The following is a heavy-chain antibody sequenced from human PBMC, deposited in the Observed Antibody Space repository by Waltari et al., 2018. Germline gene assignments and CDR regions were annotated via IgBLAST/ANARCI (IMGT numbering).Heavy chain of an antibody. D-gene: IGHD6-13*01. CDR2: IYHRGST. Sequence: VQLQESGPGLVKPSGTLSLTCAVSGGPISSSNWWRWVRQPPGRGLAWIGEIYHRGSTNYNPSLKSRVTISVDKSKNQFSLKLSSVTAADTAVYYCARAGAYSSSWYYYYGMDVWGQGTTVTVSS. V-gene: IGHV4-4*02. CDR3: ARAGAYSSSWYYYYGMDV. J-gene: IGHJ6*02. CDR1: GGPISSSNW.